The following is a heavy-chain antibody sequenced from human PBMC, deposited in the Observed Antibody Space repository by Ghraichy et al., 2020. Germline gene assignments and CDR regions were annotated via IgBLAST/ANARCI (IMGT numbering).Heavy chain of an antibody. CDR1: GFSLSSYGVG. D-gene: IGHD3/OR15-3a*01. CDR2: IYWNDDK. J-gene: IGHJ5*01. CDR3: AHRIPIFGPVIGYWFDS. Sequence: SGPTLVKPTQTLTLTCNFSGFSLSSYGVGVGWIRQPPGKAPEWLALIYWNDDKRYSPSLRSRLTITQDTSKNQVILIMTDMDPVDTANYYCAHRIPIFGPVIGYWFDSWGQGTLITVSS. V-gene: IGHV2-5*01.